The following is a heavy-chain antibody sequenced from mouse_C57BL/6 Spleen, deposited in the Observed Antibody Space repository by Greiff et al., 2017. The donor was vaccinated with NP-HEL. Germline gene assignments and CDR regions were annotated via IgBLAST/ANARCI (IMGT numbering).Heavy chain of an antibody. J-gene: IGHJ3*01. Sequence: QVQLQQPGAELVRPGSSVKLSCKASGYTFTSYWMDWVKQRPGQGLEWIGTIYPSDSETHYNQKFKDKATLTVDKSSSTAYMQLSSLTSEDSAVYYCARDYYGLAYGGQGTLVTVSA. V-gene: IGHV1-61*01. D-gene: IGHD1-1*01. CDR2: IYPSDSET. CDR3: ARDYYGLAY. CDR1: GYTFTSYW.